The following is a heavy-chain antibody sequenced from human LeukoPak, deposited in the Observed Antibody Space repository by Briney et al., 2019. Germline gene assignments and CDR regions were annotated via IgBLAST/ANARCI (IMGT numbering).Heavy chain of an antibody. Sequence: GGSLRLSCAASGFTFSSYTMNWVRQAPGKGLEWIASISSSTNYIFYADSVKGRFTISRDNAQNFLYLQMNSLRDEDTAAYYCARVDYYGSGSQDYWGQGTLVTVSS. CDR3: ARVDYYGSGSQDY. D-gene: IGHD3-10*01. J-gene: IGHJ4*02. CDR2: ISSSTNYI. CDR1: GFTFSSYT. V-gene: IGHV3-21*01.